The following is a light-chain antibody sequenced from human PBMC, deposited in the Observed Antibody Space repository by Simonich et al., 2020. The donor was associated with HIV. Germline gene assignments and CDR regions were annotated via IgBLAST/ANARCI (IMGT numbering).Light chain of an antibody. CDR3: CSYAGRYTV. J-gene: IGLJ2*01. V-gene: IGLV2-11*01. Sequence: QSALTQPRLVSGSPGQSVTISCTGTNNDVGGYNSVSWYQQHPGKAPKLVIYDVEQRPAGVPDRFSGSKSGNTASLTISGLQADDESDYYCCSYAGRYTVFGGGTKLIVL. CDR1: NNDVGGYNS. CDR2: DVE.